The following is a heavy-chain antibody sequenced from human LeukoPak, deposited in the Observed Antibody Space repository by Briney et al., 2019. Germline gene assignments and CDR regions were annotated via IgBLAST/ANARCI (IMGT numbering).Heavy chain of an antibody. D-gene: IGHD2-15*01. CDR3: ARGRGYCSGGSCFYFDY. V-gene: IGHV5-51*01. J-gene: IGHJ4*02. Sequence: GESLKIPCRGSRYSITSYWIGWVRRMPGKGLEWMVIIYPGDSDTRYSPSFQGQVTISADKSISTAYLQWSSLKASDTAMYYCARGRGYCSGGSCFYFDYWGQGTLVTVSS. CDR2: IYPGDSDT. CDR1: RYSITSYW.